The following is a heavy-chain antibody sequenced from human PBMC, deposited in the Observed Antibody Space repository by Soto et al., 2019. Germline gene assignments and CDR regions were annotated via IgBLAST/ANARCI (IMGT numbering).Heavy chain of an antibody. CDR1: GYTFTGYY. CDR2: INPNSGCK. Sequence: QVQLVQSGAEVKKPGASVKVSCKASGYTFTGYYIHWVRQAPGQGLEWMGWINPNSGCKNYAQKFQGWVTMTRDTSISTVYMELSRLKSDDTAVYYCARNEPGYSGNGVDYWGQGTLVTVSS. J-gene: IGHJ4*02. V-gene: IGHV1-2*04. CDR3: ARNEPGYSGNGVDY. D-gene: IGHD5-12*01.